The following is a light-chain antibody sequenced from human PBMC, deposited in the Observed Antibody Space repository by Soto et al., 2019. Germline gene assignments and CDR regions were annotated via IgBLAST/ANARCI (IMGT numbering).Light chain of an antibody. Sequence: QRNQSPASVSLPLGDRVTXPCRASQGVGGWLAWYQQKPLKLPKLLIYAASTLQSWVPSPFSSSRSGPDFTLTISSLQPEDVATCYCQKYNSDLTWTFGQGTK. CDR1: QGVGGW. J-gene: IGKJ1*01. V-gene: IGKV1-27*01. CDR3: QKYNSDLTWT. CDR2: AAS.